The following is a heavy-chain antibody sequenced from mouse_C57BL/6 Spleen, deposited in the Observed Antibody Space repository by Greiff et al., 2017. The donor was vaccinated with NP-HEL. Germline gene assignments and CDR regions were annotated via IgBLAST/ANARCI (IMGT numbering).Heavy chain of an antibody. CDR2: IYPGSGST. CDR1: GYTFTSYW. V-gene: IGHV1-55*01. CDR3: ATERDITTVFDY. Sequence: QVHVKQPGAELVKPGASVKMSCKASGYTFTSYWITWVKQRPGQGLEWIGDIYPGSGSTNYNEKFKSKATLTVDTSSSTAYMQLSSLTSEDSAVYYCATERDITTVFDYWGQGTTLTVSS. D-gene: IGHD1-1*01. J-gene: IGHJ2*01.